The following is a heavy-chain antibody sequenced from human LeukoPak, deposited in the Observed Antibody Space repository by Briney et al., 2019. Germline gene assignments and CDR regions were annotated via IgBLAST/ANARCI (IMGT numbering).Heavy chain of an antibody. CDR3: TRWNYDILTGYNGYDAFDI. CDR1: GYTFTTYD. V-gene: IGHV1-8*01. CDR2: VNRSSGNT. Sequence: ASVKVSCKASGYTFTTYDINWVRQATGQGLEWMGWVNRSSGNTGSAQKFQGRVTMTSNTYKNTAYMELSGLRSEDTAVYYCTRWNYDILTGYNGYDAFDIWGQGTMVTVSS. D-gene: IGHD3-9*01. J-gene: IGHJ3*02.